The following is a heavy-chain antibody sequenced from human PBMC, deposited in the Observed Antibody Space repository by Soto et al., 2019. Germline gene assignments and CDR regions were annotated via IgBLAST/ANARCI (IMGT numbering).Heavy chain of an antibody. D-gene: IGHD6-13*01. Sequence: GGSLRLSCAATGFTFSSYGMHWVRQAPGKGLEWVAVIWYDGSNKYYADSVKGRFTISRDNSKNSLYLQMNSLRDDDTAVYYCARGSSVRGMNVWGQGTPVTVSS. J-gene: IGHJ6*02. V-gene: IGHV3-33*01. CDR1: GFTFSSYG. CDR2: IWYDGSNK. CDR3: ARGSSVRGMNV.